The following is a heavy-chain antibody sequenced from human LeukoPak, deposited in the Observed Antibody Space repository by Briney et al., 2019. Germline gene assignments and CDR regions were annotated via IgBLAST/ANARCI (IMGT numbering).Heavy chain of an antibody. CDR1: GYTFTGYY. D-gene: IGHD1-7*01. CDR2: INPNRGGT. J-gene: IGHJ4*02. CDR3: ARVNNWNYYFDY. V-gene: IGHV1-2*02. Sequence: ASVKVSCKASGYTFTGYYMHWVRQAPGQGLEWMGWINPNRGGTNYAQKFQGRVTMTRDTSISTAYMELSRLRSDDTAVYYCARVNNWNYYFDYWGQGTLVTVSS.